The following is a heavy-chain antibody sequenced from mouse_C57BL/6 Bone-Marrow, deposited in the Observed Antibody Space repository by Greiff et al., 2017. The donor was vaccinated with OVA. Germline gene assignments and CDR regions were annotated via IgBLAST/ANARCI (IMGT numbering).Heavy chain of an antibody. CDR2: INHYNGGT. D-gene: IGHD2-3*01. Sequence: VQLQQSGPVLVKPGASVKMSCKASGYTFTDYYMNWVKQSHGKSLEWIGVINHYNGGTSYNQKFKGKATLTVDKSSSTAYMELNSLTSEDSAVYYCARGGWLLGWYFDVWGTGTTVTVSS. CDR3: ARGGWLLGWYFDV. CDR1: GYTFTDYY. V-gene: IGHV1-19*01. J-gene: IGHJ1*03.